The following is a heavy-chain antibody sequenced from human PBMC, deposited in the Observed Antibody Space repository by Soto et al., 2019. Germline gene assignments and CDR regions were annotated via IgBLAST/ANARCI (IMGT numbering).Heavy chain of an antibody. J-gene: IGHJ4*02. CDR1: GDSISGYY. V-gene: IGHV4-59*01. Sequence: QVQLQESGPGLVKPSETLSLTCTVSGDSISGYYWSLIRQPPGKGLEWIGYIYYSGSTNYNPSLKGRVTMSVDTSKNQFSLKLTSVTAADTAMYFCAKYRRTDAEGYTFDYWGQGALVTVSS. CDR3: AKYRRTDAEGYTFDY. D-gene: IGHD2-15*01. CDR2: IYYSGST.